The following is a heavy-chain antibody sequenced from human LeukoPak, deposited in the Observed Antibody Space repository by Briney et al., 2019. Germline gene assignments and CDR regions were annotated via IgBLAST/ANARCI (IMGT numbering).Heavy chain of an antibody. CDR3: ARHFHYYDSSGYYIYQPYYFDY. CDR1: GGSISSSNW. V-gene: IGHV4-4*02. CDR2: IYHSGST. D-gene: IGHD3-22*01. J-gene: IGHJ4*02. Sequence: PSETLSLTCAVSGGSISSSNWWSWVRQPPGKGLEWIGEIYHSGSTNYNPSLKSRVTISVDRSKNQFSLKLSSVTAADTAVYYCARHFHYYDSSGYYIYQPYYFDYWGQGTLVPVSS.